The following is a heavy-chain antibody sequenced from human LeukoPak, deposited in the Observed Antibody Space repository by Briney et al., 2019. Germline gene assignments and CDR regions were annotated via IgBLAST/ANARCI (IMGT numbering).Heavy chain of an antibody. CDR2: IYYSGST. J-gene: IGHJ4*02. Sequence: PSETLSLTCTVSGGSISSYYWSWIRQPPGKGLEWIGYIYYSGSTNYNPSLKSRVTISVDTSKNQFSLKLSSVTAADTAVYYCASLFQDLDTAMVPVDYWGQGTLVTVSS. V-gene: IGHV4-59*08. CDR3: ASLFQDLDTAMVPVDY. CDR1: GGSISSYY. D-gene: IGHD5-18*01.